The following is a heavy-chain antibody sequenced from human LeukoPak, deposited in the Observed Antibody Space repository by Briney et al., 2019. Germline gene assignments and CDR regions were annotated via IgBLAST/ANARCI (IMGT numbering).Heavy chain of an antibody. CDR1: GFTFSSYA. D-gene: IGHD6-19*01. CDR3: AKTSQVYSGWTDYYYYGMDV. Sequence: GGSLRLSCAASGFTFSSYAMSWARQAPGKELEWVSAISGSGGSTYYADSVKGRFTISRDNSKNTLYLQMNSLRAEDTAVYYCAKTSQVYSGWTDYYYYGMDVWGQGTTVTVSS. CDR2: ISGSGGST. V-gene: IGHV3-23*01. J-gene: IGHJ6*02.